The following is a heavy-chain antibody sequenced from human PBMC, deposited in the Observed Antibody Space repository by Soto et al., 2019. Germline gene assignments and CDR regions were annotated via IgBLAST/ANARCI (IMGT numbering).Heavy chain of an antibody. D-gene: IGHD5-18*01. CDR2: ISYDGSNK. CDR3: AREGYSYGSGYFDY. V-gene: IGHV3-30-3*01. J-gene: IGHJ4*02. CDR1: TFTFISYT. Sequence: QVQLVESGGGVVQPGRSLRLSCAASTFTFISYTMHWVRQAPGKGLEGVPLISYDGSNKYYADSVKGRFTISRDNSKNTLYLQMNSLRAEDTAVYYCAREGYSYGSGYFDYWGQGTLVTVSS.